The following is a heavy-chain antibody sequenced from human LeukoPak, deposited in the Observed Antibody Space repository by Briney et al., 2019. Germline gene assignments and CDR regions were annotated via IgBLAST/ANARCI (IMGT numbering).Heavy chain of an antibody. CDR3: ARDSLGELLEPPYYYYGMDV. Sequence: ASEKVSCKASGGTFSSYAISWVRQAPGQGLEWMGGIIPIVGTANYAQKFQGRVTITADESTSTAYMELSSLRSEDTAVYYCARDSLGELLEPPYYYYGMDVWGKGTTVTVSS. V-gene: IGHV1-69*13. J-gene: IGHJ6*04. D-gene: IGHD3-10*01. CDR2: IIPIVGTA. CDR1: GGTFSSYA.